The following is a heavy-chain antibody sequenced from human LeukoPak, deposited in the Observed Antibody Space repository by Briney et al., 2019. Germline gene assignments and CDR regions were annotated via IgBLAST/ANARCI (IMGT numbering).Heavy chain of an antibody. V-gene: IGHV3-33*08. CDR2: IWYDGSNK. Sequence: GGSLRLSCAASGFTFSSYAMSWVRQAPGKGLEWVAIIWYDGSNKYYADSVKGRFTISRDNSNSTPYLQMKSLRAEDTAVYYCAREGMVRGLIDYWGQGTLVTVSS. CDR3: AREGMVRGLIDY. D-gene: IGHD3-10*01. J-gene: IGHJ4*02. CDR1: GFTFSSYA.